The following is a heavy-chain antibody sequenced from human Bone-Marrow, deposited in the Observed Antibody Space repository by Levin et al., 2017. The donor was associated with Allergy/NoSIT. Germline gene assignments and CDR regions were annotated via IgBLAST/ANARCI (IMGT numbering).Heavy chain of an antibody. Sequence: HSQTLSLTCSVSGGSISSKTYYWSWIRQHPGKGLEWIGYIYYTGKTYYNPSLESRVTLSVDTSKNQFSLRLTSVTAADTAMFYCAKYVTGTNGWFDSWGRGTLVTVSS. J-gene: IGHJ5*01. CDR2: IYYTGKT. D-gene: IGHD1-20*01. CDR3: AKYVTGTNGWFDS. V-gene: IGHV4-31*03. CDR1: GGSISSKTYY.